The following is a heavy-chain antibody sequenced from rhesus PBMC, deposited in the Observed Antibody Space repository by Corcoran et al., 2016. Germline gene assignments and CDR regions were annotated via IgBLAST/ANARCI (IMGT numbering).Heavy chain of an antibody. CDR2: MYGYSTTT. D-gene: IGHD2-39*02. Sequence: QVQLQESGPGVVKPSDTLALTWAVSGGSISDSSRWSGIRQPPGKGLEWIEYMYGYSTTTNYNPSLKSRVTISKDTSKNQFSLRLSSVTAADTAVYYCARDPYGSGYDYWGQGVLVTVSS. CDR3: ARDPYGSGYDY. CDR1: GGSISDSSR. J-gene: IGHJ4*01. V-gene: IGHV4S10*01.